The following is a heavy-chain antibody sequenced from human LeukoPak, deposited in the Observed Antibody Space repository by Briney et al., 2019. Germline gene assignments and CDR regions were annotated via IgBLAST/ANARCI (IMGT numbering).Heavy chain of an antibody. D-gene: IGHD3-16*01. J-gene: IGHJ3*02. Sequence: GGSLRLSCAASGFTFSDYYMSWIRQAPGKGLEWVSYISSSGSTIYYADSVKGRFTISRDNAKNSLYLRMNSLRAEDTAVYYCARGKTPFTPHDAFDIWGQGTMVTVSS. CDR2: ISSSGSTI. CDR1: GFTFSDYY. V-gene: IGHV3-11*01. CDR3: ARGKTPFTPHDAFDI.